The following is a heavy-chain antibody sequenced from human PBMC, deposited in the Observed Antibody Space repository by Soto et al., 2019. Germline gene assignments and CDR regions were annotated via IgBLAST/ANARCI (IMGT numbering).Heavy chain of an antibody. V-gene: IGHV3-21*04. Sequence: PVGSLRLSCVVYGFPFNNYGINWVRRAPGKGLEWVSTVSKSDYTYYSDLVKGRFTISRDNAKNTVSLQMNTLRAEDTAVYFCAREDSIIIPAVSDFWGQGTLVTVSS. D-gene: IGHD2-2*01. CDR3: AREDSIIIPAVSDF. CDR1: GFPFNNYG. J-gene: IGHJ4*02. CDR2: VSKSDYT.